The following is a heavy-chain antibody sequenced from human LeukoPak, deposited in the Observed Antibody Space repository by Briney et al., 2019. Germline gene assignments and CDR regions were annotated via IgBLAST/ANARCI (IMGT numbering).Heavy chain of an antibody. J-gene: IGHJ4*02. Sequence: SETLSLTCTVSGDSISSYYWSWIRQPPGKELEWIGYIYTSGGTNYIPSLKGRVTISIDTSKNQFSLKLSSVTAADSAVYYCARLTRLSTSPDRYYLDYWGQGTLVTVSS. CDR2: IYTSGGT. CDR3: ARLTRLSTSPDRYYLDY. D-gene: IGHD6-6*01. CDR1: GDSISSYY. V-gene: IGHV4-4*09.